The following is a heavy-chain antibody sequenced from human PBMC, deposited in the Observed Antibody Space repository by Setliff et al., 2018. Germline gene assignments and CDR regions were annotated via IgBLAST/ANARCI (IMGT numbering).Heavy chain of an antibody. CDR2: IYPAGST. V-gene: IGHV4-38-2*02. CDR3: ARDVFPYHYEGAFDI. Sequence: SETLSLTCDVSGYSISSGYYWGWIRQPPGKGLEWIGSIYPAGSTYYSPSLESRVTISVDTSKNQFSLKLSSVTAADTAVYYCARDVFPYHYEGAFDIWGQGTMVTVSS. CDR1: GYSISSGYY. D-gene: IGHD3-22*01. J-gene: IGHJ3*02.